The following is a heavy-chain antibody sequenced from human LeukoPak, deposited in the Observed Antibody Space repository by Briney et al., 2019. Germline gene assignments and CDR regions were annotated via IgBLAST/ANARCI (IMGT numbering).Heavy chain of an antibody. CDR2: IRYDGSNK. CDR1: GFTFSSYG. V-gene: IGHV3-30*02. D-gene: IGHD3-3*01. J-gene: IGHJ4*02. Sequence: SGGSLRLSCAASGFTFSSYGMHWVRQAPGKGLEWVAFIRYDGSNKYYADSVKGRFTISRGNSKNTLYLQMNSLRAEDTAVYYCAKDRNPYYDFWSGYYGDYWGQGTLVTVSS. CDR3: AKDRNPYYDFWSGYYGDY.